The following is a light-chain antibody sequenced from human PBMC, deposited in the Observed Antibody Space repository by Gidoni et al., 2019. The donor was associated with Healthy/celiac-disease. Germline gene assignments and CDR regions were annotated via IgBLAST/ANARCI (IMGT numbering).Light chain of an antibody. Sequence: EIVLTQSPGTLSLSPGERATRSCRASQSVSSSYLAWYQQKPGQAPRLLINGASSRATGIPDRFSGSGSGTDFTLTISRLEPEDFAVYYCQQYGSSLRTFGQXTKVEIK. V-gene: IGKV3-20*01. CDR1: QSVSSSY. J-gene: IGKJ1*01. CDR2: GAS. CDR3: QQYGSSLRT.